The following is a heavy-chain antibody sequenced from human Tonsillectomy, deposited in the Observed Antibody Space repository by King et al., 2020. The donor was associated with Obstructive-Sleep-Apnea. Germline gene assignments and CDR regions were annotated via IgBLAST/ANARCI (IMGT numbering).Heavy chain of an antibody. CDR2: IYYSGAT. V-gene: IGHV4-39*07. J-gene: IGHJ5*02. CDR3: ARDKTYRSQYNWFDP. Sequence: QLQESGPRLLQPSETLSLTCTVSGGSISSSYYYWGWIRQPPGKGLEWIGSIYYSGATYYNSSLASRVTVSVDTSKNQFSLKLSSVTAADTAVYYCARDKTYRSQYNWFDPWGQGILVTVSS. CDR1: GGSISSSYYY. D-gene: IGHD6-19*01.